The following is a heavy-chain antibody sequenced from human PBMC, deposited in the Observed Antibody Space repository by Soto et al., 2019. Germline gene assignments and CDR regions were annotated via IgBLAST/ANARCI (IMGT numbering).Heavy chain of an antibody. CDR2: ISYPGTT. D-gene: IGHD3-9*01. Sequence: QVHLHESGPGLVKPSETLALTCTVSNDSISNYYWNWIRQSPGKGLEWIGDISYPGTTNYTPSLKSRFGISLYTPNKPFFLTLSSVTAADTAVYFCARGGVIVTDNWLDPWCQGTLVTVSS. V-gene: IGHV4-59*08. J-gene: IGHJ5*02. CDR1: NDSISNYY. CDR3: ARGGVIVTDNWLDP.